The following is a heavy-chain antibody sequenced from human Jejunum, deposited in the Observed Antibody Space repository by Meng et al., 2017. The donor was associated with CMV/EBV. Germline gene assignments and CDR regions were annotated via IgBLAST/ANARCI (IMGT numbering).Heavy chain of an antibody. J-gene: IGHJ4*02. CDR2: LSYDGSNK. Sequence: GFTFSSFAMHWVRQAPGKGLEWVAVLSYDGSNKYYADSVKGRFTIYRDNTKNTLDLQMNSLRAEDTAVYYCARDRCSSTSCYISYWGQGTLVTVSS. CDR1: GFTFSSFA. V-gene: IGHV3-30*04. D-gene: IGHD2-2*02. CDR3: ARDRCSSTSCYISY.